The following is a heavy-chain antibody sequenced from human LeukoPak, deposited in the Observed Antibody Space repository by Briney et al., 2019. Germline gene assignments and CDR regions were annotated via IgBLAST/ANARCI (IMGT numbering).Heavy chain of an antibody. D-gene: IGHD3-22*01. CDR2: IYYSGST. CDR3: ARTTPDSSGFNY. V-gene: IGHV4-59*01. J-gene: IGHJ4*02. Sequence: SETLSLTCAVYGGSFSGYYWSWIRQPPGKGLEWIGYIYYSGSTHYNPSLKSRVTISVDTSKNQFSLNLSSVTAADTAVYYCARTTPDSSGFNYWGQGTLVTVSS. CDR1: GGSFSGYY.